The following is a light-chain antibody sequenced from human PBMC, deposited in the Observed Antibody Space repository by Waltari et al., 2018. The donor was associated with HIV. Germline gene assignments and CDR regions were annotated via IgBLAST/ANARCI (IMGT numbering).Light chain of an antibody. J-gene: IGKJ2*01. CDR1: QSISSH. CDR3: QQSHSTPPDT. Sequence: DIQMTQSPSSLSASVGDSVTITCRASQSISSHLNWYQQKPGKAPKLLIHGASILQTGVPSRFSGSGSGTDFTLTISSLQPDDFATYYCQQSHSTPPDTFGQGTKLEI. CDR2: GAS. V-gene: IGKV1-39*01.